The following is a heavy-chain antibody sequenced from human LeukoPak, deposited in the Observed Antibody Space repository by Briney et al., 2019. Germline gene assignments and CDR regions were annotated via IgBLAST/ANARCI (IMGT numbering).Heavy chain of an antibody. CDR1: GGSISSGGYY. CDR2: IYYSGST. V-gene: IGHV4-31*03. CDR3: ARGGGTLNTETPFDP. D-gene: IGHD3-16*01. Sequence: SQTLSLTCTVSGGSISSGGYYWSWIRQHPGKGLEWIGYIYYSGSTYYNPSLKSRVTISVDTSKNQFSLKLSSVTAADTAVYYCARGGGTLNTETPFDPWGQRTLVTVSS. J-gene: IGHJ5*02.